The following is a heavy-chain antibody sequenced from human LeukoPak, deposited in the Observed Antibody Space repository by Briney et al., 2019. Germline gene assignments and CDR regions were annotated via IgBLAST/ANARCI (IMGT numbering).Heavy chain of an antibody. J-gene: IGHJ6*03. CDR2: IYPDDSNT. D-gene: IGHD6-13*01. CDR1: GYNFPIYW. Sequence: GESLKISCQGSGYNFPIYWIGWVRQMPGQGLEWMGIIYPDDSNTIYGPSFQGQVTISADKSINTAYPEWSSLKASDTAIYYCARQGAAGKYYYYYMDVWGKGTTVTVSS. CDR3: ARQGAAGKYYYYYMDV. V-gene: IGHV5-51*01.